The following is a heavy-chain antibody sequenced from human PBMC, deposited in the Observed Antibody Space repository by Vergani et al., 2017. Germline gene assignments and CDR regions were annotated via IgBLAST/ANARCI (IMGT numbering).Heavy chain of an antibody. V-gene: IGHV3-74*02. J-gene: IGHJ4*02. CDR3: ARREYSSSPFDY. Sequence: VQLVESGGGLVKPGGSLRLSCAASGFTFSDYYMSWIRQAPGKGLEWVSRINSDGSSTSYADSVKGRFTISRDDAKNTLYLQMNSLRAEDTAVYYCARREYSSSPFDYWGQGTLVTVSS. CDR2: INSDGSST. CDR1: GFTFSDYY. D-gene: IGHD6-6*01.